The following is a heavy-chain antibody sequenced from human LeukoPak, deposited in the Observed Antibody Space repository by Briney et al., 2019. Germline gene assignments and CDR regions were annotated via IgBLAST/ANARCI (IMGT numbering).Heavy chain of an antibody. CDR2: INGDGGST. CDR3: AKFYTSTWYGLPFDC. CDR1: GFTFSSYW. Sequence: GGSLRLSCVASGFTFSSYWIHWVRQAPGKGLVWVSRINGDGGSTDYADSVKGRFTISRDISKSTLYLQMNSLRAEDTAVYYCAKFYTSTWYGLPFDCWGQGTLVTVSS. D-gene: IGHD6-13*01. V-gene: IGHV3-74*01. J-gene: IGHJ4*02.